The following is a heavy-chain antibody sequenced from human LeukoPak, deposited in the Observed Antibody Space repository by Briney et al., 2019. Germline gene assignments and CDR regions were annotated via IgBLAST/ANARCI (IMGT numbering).Heavy chain of an antibody. CDR1: GGSISSYY. CDR3: ARGAYYYGSGSGPRFDY. D-gene: IGHD3-10*01. V-gene: IGHV4-59*12. J-gene: IGHJ4*02. CDR2: IYYSGST. Sequence: SETLSLTCTVSGGSISSYYWSWIRQPPGKGLEWIGYIYYSGSTNYNPSLKSRVTMSVDTSKNQFSLKLSSVTAADTAVYYCARGAYYYGSGSGPRFDYWGQGTLVTVSS.